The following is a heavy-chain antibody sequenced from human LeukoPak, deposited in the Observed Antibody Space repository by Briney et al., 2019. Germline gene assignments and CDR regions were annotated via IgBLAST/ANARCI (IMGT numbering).Heavy chain of an antibody. J-gene: IGHJ4*02. D-gene: IGHD6-19*01. CDR2: IYYTGAT. V-gene: IGHV4-59*08. CDR1: GGSIGSNY. CDR3: AKYGNSGWVIDN. Sequence: SETLSLTCAVSGGSIGSNYWTWIRQPPGKGLEYIGDIYYTGATNYNPSLKSRVTISVDTSKNQFSLKLTSVTAADTAVYFCAKYGNSGWVIDNWGQETLVTVSS.